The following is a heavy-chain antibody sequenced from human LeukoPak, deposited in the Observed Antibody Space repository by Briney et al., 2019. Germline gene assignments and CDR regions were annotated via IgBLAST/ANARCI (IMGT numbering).Heavy chain of an antibody. V-gene: IGHV3-23*01. Sequence: GGSLRLSCAASGFTFSSYAMSWVRQAPGKGLEWVSAISGSGGSTYYADSVKGRFTISRDNSKNTLYLQMNSLRAEDTAVYYCAKDSQDYYDSSGYQYWGQGTLVTVSS. D-gene: IGHD3-22*01. CDR1: GFTFSSYA. J-gene: IGHJ4*02. CDR2: ISGSGGST. CDR3: AKDSQDYYDSSGYQY.